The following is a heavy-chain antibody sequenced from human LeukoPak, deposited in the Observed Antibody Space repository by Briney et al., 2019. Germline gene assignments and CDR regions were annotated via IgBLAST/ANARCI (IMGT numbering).Heavy chain of an antibody. V-gene: IGHV1-8*01. CDR1: GYTFTSSD. CDR3: ARGRYNSRGFDY. D-gene: IGHD6-19*01. J-gene: IGHJ4*02. Sequence: ASVKVSCKASGYTFTSSDINWVRQATGQGLEWLGWMNPNSGNTGYAQKFQDRVIMTRNTSISTAYMELSSLRSEDTAVYYCARGRYNSRGFDYWGQGTLVTVSS. CDR2: MNPNSGNT.